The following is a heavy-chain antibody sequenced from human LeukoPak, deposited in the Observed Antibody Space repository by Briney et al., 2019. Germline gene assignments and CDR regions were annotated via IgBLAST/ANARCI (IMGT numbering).Heavy chain of an antibody. V-gene: IGHV1-3*01. CDR2: INAGNGNT. Sequence: GASVKVSCKASGYTFTSYAMHWVRQAPGQRLEWMGWINAGNGNTKYSQKFQGRVTITRDTSASTAYMELSRLRSDDTAVYYCARDGRFLEWLLSPYLNPFNWFDPWGQGTLVTVSS. CDR3: ARDGRFLEWLLSPYLNPFNWFDP. J-gene: IGHJ5*02. D-gene: IGHD3-3*01. CDR1: GYTFTSYA.